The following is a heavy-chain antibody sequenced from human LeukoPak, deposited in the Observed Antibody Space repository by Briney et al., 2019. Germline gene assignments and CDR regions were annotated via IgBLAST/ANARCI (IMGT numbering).Heavy chain of an antibody. CDR3: VRDLGVDTSMIFFDF. Sequence: ASVKVSCKASGGSLSSYGFSWVRQAPGQGREWMGWISAYNGNTRSAQKFQGRVTLTTDTSTSTAYMELRSLRFDDTAVFYCVRDLGVDTSMIFFDFWGQGTLVTVSS. J-gene: IGHJ4*02. D-gene: IGHD5-18*01. CDR2: ISAYNGNT. V-gene: IGHV1-18*01. CDR1: GGSLSSYG.